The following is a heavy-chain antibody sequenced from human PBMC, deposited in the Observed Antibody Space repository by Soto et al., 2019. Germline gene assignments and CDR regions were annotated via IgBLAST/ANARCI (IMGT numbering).Heavy chain of an antibody. Sequence: SETLSLTCTVYGGSISSYYWSWIRQPPGKGLEWIGYIYYSGSTNYNPSLKSRVTISVDKSKNQFSLKLSSVTAADTAVYYCARVSGTNGMDVWGQGTTVTVSS. V-gene: IGHV4-59*12. CDR3: ARVSGTNGMDV. CDR1: GGSISSYY. D-gene: IGHD4-17*01. CDR2: IYYSGST. J-gene: IGHJ6*02.